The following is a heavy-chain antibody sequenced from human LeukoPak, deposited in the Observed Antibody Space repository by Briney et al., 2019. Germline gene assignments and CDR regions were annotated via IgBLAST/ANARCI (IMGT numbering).Heavy chain of an antibody. J-gene: IGHJ6*03. CDR2: IIPIFGPA. Sequence: GASVKVSCKASGGTFSSYAISWVRQAPGQGLEWMGGIIPIFGPANYAQKFQGRVTITADESTSTAYMELSSLRSEDTAVYYCARAGHSSSLYYYYYYHMDVWGKGTTVTVSS. CDR1: GGTFSSYA. CDR3: ARAGHSSSLYYYYYYHMDV. V-gene: IGHV1-69*13. D-gene: IGHD6-13*01.